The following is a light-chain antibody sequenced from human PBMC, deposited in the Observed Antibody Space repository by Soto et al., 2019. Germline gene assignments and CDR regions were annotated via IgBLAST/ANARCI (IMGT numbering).Light chain of an antibody. CDR2: EVS. Sequence: QSALTQPPSASGSPGQSVTISCTGTSSDVGGYNYVSWYQQHPGKAPKLMIYEVSKRPSGVPDRFSGSKSGNTASLTVSGHQAEDEADYYCSSYAGSNNLRVFGTGTKLTVL. CDR3: SSYAGSNNLRV. J-gene: IGLJ1*01. V-gene: IGLV2-8*01. CDR1: SSDVGGYNY.